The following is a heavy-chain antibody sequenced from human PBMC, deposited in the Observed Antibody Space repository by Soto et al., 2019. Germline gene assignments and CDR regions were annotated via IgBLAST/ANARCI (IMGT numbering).Heavy chain of an antibody. CDR2: IIPIFGTA. CDR1: GGTFSSYA. J-gene: IGHJ5*02. CDR3: ARGLTMVRGVQNWFDP. V-gene: IGHV1-69*12. Sequence: QVQLVQSGAEVKKPGSSVKVSCKASGGTFSSYAISWVRQAPGQGLEWMGGIIPIFGTANYAQKFQGRVTMTADESTSTAYMELSSLRSEDTAVYYCARGLTMVRGVQNWFDPWGQGTLVTVSS. D-gene: IGHD3-10*01.